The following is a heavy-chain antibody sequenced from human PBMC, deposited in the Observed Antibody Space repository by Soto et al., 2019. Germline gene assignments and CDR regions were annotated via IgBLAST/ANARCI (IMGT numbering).Heavy chain of an antibody. CDR3: AAPTRY. V-gene: IGHV4-59*01. CDR2: IYDSGST. CDR1: GGSISSYY. Sequence: SETLSLTCTVSGGSISSYYWSWLRQPPGKGLEWIGYIYDSGSTNYNPSLKSRVTISVDTSKNQFSLKLTSVTDADTAVYYCAAPTRYWGQGTLVTVSS. J-gene: IGHJ4*02. D-gene: IGHD6-6*01.